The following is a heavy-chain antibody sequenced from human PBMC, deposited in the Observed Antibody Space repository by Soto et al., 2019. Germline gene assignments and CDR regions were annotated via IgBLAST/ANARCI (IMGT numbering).Heavy chain of an antibody. CDR3: ARAWDIVVNWFDP. CDR2: MNPNSGNT. V-gene: IGHV1-8*01. D-gene: IGHD2-15*01. J-gene: IGHJ5*02. CDR1: GYTFTSYD. Sequence: ASVKVSCKASGYTFTSYDINWVRQATGQGLEWMGWMNPNSGNTGYAQKFQGRVTMTRNTSISTAYMELSSLRSEDTAVYYCARAWDIVVNWFDPWGQGTLVTVSS.